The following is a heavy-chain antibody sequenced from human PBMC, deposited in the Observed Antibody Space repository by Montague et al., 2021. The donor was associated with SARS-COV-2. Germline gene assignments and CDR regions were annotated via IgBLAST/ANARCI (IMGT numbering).Heavy chain of an antibody. V-gene: IGHV3-23*01. J-gene: IGHJ2*01. CDR3: AKNGGSGSLVYWYFDL. Sequence: SMRLSCAASGFPFNTYTMTWVRQAPGKGLEWVSSIFGSGAGTYYADSVQGRFTISRDNSKSTLYLQLHGLRAEDTAVYYCAKNGGSGSLVYWYFDLWGRDTPVAVSS. CDR2: IFGSGAGT. CDR1: GFPFNTYT. D-gene: IGHD2-8*01.